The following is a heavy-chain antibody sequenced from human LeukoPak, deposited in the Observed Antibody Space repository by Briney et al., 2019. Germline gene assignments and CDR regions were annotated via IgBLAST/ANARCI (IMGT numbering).Heavy chain of an antibody. Sequence: SETLSLTCTVSGYSISSGYYWGWIRQPPGKGLEWIGSIYHSGSTYYNPSLKSRVTISVDTSKNQFSLKLSSVTAADTAVYYCARDRGTTGDYFDYWGQGTLVTVSS. J-gene: IGHJ4*02. CDR2: IYHSGST. V-gene: IGHV4-38-2*02. CDR3: ARDRGTTGDYFDY. D-gene: IGHD3-16*01. CDR1: GYSISSGYY.